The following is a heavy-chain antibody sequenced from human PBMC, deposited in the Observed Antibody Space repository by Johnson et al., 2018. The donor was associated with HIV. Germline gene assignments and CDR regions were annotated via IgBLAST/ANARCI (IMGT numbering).Heavy chain of an antibody. D-gene: IGHD2-15*01. CDR1: GFTFSSYA. CDR3: AKIARRCSGGSCYTTSDAFDI. CDR2: ISYDGSNK. Sequence: QVQLVESGGGVVQPGRSLRLSCAASGFTFSSYAMHWVRQAPGKGLEWVAVISYDGSNKYYADSVKGRFTISRDNSKNTLYLQMNSLRADDTAVYYCAKIARRCSGGSCYTTSDAFDIWGQGTMVTVSS. J-gene: IGHJ3*02. V-gene: IGHV3-30*04.